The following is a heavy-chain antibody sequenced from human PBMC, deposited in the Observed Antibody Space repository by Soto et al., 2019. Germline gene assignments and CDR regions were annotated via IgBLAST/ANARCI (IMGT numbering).Heavy chain of an antibody. CDR2: ITPFNDNT. Sequence: QIHLVQSGGEVKKPGASVKVSCKTSGYTFTTYGISWVRQAPGQGLEWMGWITPFNDNTNYAQNLQGRDTMTKDTSTNTAYLELRSLTSDDTAVYYCARTDKGDYVPPLDNWGQGTLVTVSS. CDR3: ARTDKGDYVPPLDN. CDR1: GYTFTTYG. V-gene: IGHV1-18*01. J-gene: IGHJ4*02. D-gene: IGHD4-17*01.